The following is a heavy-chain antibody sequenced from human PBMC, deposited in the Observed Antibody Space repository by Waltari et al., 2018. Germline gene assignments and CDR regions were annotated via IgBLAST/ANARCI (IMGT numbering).Heavy chain of an antibody. Sequence: QVQLQESGPGLVKPSETLSLTCAVSGYSISRGYYWGWIRQPPGKGLEWIGSIYHSGSTYYNPSLKSRVTISVDTSKNQFSLKLSSVTAADTAVYYCARHPIVGAPEDWGQGTLVTVSS. J-gene: IGHJ4*02. D-gene: IGHD1-26*01. V-gene: IGHV4-38-2*01. CDR2: IYHSGST. CDR3: ARHPIVGAPED. CDR1: GYSISRGYY.